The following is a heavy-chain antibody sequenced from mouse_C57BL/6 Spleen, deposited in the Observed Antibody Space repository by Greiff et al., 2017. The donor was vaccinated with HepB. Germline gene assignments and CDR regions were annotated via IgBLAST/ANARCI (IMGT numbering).Heavy chain of an antibody. CDR2: IYPGSGST. D-gene: IGHD2-5*01. CDR1: GYTFTSYL. CDR3: ARSPYSNYGYAMDY. V-gene: IGHV1-55*01. J-gene: IGHJ4*01. Sequence: QVQLQQPGAELVKPGASVKMSCKASGYTFTSYLITWVKLMPRQGLDWICDIYPGSGSTNYYEKFKSKATLTVDTSSSTAYMQLSSLTSEDSAVYYCARSPYSNYGYAMDYWGQGTSVTVSS.